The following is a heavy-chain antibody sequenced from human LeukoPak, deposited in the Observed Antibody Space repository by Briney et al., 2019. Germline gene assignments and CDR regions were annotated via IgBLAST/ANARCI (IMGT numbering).Heavy chain of an antibody. CDR3: AKGGYDYAEYVDY. CDR1: GXTFSNYG. CDR2: ISFSGANT. Sequence: PGGSLRLSGVASGXTFSNYGMSWVRQAPGKGLEWVSRISFSGANTYYADSVRGRFTISRDKSKNTLFLQMNSLRAEDTAVYYCAKGGYDYAEYVDYWGQGTLVTVSS. D-gene: IGHD3-16*01. J-gene: IGHJ4*02. V-gene: IGHV3-23*01.